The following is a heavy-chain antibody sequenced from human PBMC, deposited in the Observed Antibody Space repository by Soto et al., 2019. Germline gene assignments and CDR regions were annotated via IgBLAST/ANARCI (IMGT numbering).Heavy chain of an antibody. CDR1: GYTFTSYG. Sequence: ASVKVSCEASGYTFTSYGISCVRQAPGQGLEWMGWISAYNGNTNYAQKLQGRVTMTTDTSTSTAYMELRSLRSDDTAVYYCARRDRYCSGGSCYSDWFDPWGQGTLVTVSS. D-gene: IGHD2-15*01. J-gene: IGHJ5*02. V-gene: IGHV1-18*01. CDR3: ARRDRYCSGGSCYSDWFDP. CDR2: ISAYNGNT.